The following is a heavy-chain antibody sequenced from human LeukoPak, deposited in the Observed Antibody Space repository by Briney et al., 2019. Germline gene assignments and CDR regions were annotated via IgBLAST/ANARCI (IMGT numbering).Heavy chain of an antibody. Sequence: GGSLRLSCAASGFTFSHYPMSWVRQAPGKGLECVAAISADHATYYADSMKGRFTISRDNSKNTLYLQMNGLRAEDTAVYYCAKDTEGVRGNFLFEYCGQGTLVTVSS. CDR2: ISADHAT. J-gene: IGHJ4*02. CDR1: GFTFSHYP. V-gene: IGHV3-23*01. D-gene: IGHD2-8*01. CDR3: AKDTEGVRGNFLFEY.